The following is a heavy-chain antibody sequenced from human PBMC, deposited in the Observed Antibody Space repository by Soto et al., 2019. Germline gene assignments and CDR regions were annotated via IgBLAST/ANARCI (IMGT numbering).Heavy chain of an antibody. CDR3: AREVQVHTPAFVY. CDR2: ISPMFRAA. V-gene: IGHV1-69*19. D-gene: IGHD3-10*01. CDR1: GGTFNTYA. Sequence: QVQLVQSGAEMKKPGSSVKVSCQSSGGTFNTYAMNWVRQAPGQGPEWMGDISPMFRAANYAPKFQGRVTITADESTGTSYMQLSTLTSEDTALYSCAREVQVHTPAFVYWGQGTLVTVSS. J-gene: IGHJ4*02.